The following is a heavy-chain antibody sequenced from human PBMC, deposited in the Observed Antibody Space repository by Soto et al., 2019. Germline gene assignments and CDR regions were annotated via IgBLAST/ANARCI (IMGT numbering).Heavy chain of an antibody. CDR3: ARAPKVSGSSQTRPDF. D-gene: IGHD6-6*01. Sequence: SETLSLTCSIYSGAFIGYYWSLVRHPPFKGLEWIGEISQSGNTNYSPSLKSRVSISIDTSKKQFSLNLAPVSAADTAVYYCARAPKVSGSSQTRPDFWGQGALVTVSS. CDR2: ISQSGNT. V-gene: IGHV4-34*01. J-gene: IGHJ4*02. CDR1: SGAFIGYY.